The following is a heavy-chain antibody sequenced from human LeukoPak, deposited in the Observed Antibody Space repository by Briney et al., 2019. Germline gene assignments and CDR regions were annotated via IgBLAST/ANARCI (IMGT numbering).Heavy chain of an antibody. CDR3: ATLQGRSSDY. CDR2: ISSSGSTI. CDR1: GFTFSSYE. Sequence: GGPLRLSCAASGFTFSSYEMNWVRQAPGKGLEWVSYISSSGSTIYYADSVKGRFTISRDNAKNSLYLQMNSLRAEDTAVYYCATLQGRSSDYWGQGTLVTVSS. V-gene: IGHV3-48*03. J-gene: IGHJ4*02.